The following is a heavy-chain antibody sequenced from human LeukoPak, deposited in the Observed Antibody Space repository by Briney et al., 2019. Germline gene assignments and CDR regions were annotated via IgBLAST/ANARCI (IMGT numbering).Heavy chain of an antibody. CDR2: ISNSGSTI. CDR3: ASDASGAFDI. CDR1: GITFSDYY. J-gene: IGHJ3*02. Sequence: GGSLRLSCAVAGITFSDYYMSWIRQAPGKGLEWVSYISNSGSTIYYADSMKGRFTISRDNAKNSLYLQMNSLTVEDTAVYYCASDASGAFDIRGQGTMVTVSS. V-gene: IGHV3-11*01. D-gene: IGHD1-26*01.